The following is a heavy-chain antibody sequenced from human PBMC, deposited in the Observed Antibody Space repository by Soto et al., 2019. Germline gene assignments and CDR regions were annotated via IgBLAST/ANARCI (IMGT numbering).Heavy chain of an antibody. V-gene: IGHV5-10-1*01. Sequence: GESLKISCKGSGYSFTSYWISWVRQMPGKGLEWMGRIDPSDSYTNYSPSFQGHVTISADKSISTAYLQWSSLKASDTAMYYCARHSPANYGDYYYCGMDAWCQGNTVTVSS. J-gene: IGHJ6*02. CDR1: GYSFTSYW. D-gene: IGHD4-17*01. CDR3: ARHSPANYGDYYYCGMDA. CDR2: IDPSDSYT.